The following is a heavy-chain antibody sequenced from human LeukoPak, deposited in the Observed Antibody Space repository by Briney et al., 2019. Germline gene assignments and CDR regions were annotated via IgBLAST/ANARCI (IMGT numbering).Heavy chain of an antibody. CDR3: ARNWSAAWFGY. CDR2: INPVNSET. Sequence: GESLKISCKGFGYDFTTYWIAWVRQMPGKGLEWMGNINPVNSETTYSPSFQGLVTMSVDKSISTAYLQLSSLKASDTAMYFCARNWSAAWFGYWGQGTPDSVSS. V-gene: IGHV5-51*01. CDR1: GYDFTTYW. D-gene: IGHD3-3*01. J-gene: IGHJ4*03.